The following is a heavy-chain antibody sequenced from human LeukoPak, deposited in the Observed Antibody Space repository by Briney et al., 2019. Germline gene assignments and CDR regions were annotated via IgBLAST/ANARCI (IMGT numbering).Heavy chain of an antibody. Sequence: GGSLRLSCAACGFTFSSCGMHWVRQAPGKGLEWVAVISYDGSNKYYADSVKGRFTISRDNSRNTLYLQMNSLRAEDTAVYYCARRRRPDAFDSWGQGTRVTVSS. V-gene: IGHV3-30*03. CDR1: GFTFSSCG. CDR3: ARRRRPDAFDS. CDR2: ISYDGSNK. J-gene: IGHJ3*02.